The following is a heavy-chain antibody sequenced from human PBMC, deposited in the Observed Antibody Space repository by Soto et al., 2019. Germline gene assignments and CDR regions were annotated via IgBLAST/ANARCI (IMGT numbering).Heavy chain of an antibody. J-gene: IGHJ4*02. CDR3: ARVYSGSYSDS. Sequence: SETLSLTCAVSGGSIRSNNWWSWVRQPPGKGLEWIGEIFHGGSTYYNPSLKTRVTMSVDKSKNQFSLKLSSVTAADTAVYFCARVYSGSYSDSWGQGTLVTVS. CDR2: IFHGGST. CDR1: GGSIRSNNW. V-gene: IGHV4-4*02. D-gene: IGHD1-26*01.